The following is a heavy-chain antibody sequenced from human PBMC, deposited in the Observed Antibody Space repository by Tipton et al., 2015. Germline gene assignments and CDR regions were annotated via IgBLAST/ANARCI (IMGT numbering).Heavy chain of an antibody. V-gene: IGHV3-9*01. CDR1: GFTFDDFA. Sequence: SLRLSCATSGFTFDDFAMHWVRQAPGKGLEWVSGISWNSDTINYADSVKGRFTISRDNVKNSLYLQMNSLRPEDTALYYCALIPREDWFDPWGQGTLVTVSS. CDR2: ISWNSDTI. D-gene: IGHD3-16*01. J-gene: IGHJ5*02. CDR3: ALIPREDWFDP.